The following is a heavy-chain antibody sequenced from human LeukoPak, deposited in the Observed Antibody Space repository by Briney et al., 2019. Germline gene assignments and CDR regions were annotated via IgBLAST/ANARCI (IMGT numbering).Heavy chain of an antibody. D-gene: IGHD5-24*01. CDR3: ARDGGDGYNDY. CDR2: IIPIFGRA. J-gene: IGHJ4*02. Sequence: ASVKVSCKASGGTSSNYAISWVRQAPGQGLGWMGGIIPIFGRANYAQKFQGRVTINADKSTSTAYMELSSLRSEDTAIYYCARDGGDGYNDYWGQGTLVTVSS. CDR1: GGTSSNYA. V-gene: IGHV1-69*06.